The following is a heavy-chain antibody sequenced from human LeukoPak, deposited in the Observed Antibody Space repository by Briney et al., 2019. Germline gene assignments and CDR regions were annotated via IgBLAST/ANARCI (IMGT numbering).Heavy chain of an antibody. V-gene: IGHV3-30*18. CDR2: ISYDGSNK. J-gene: IGHJ4*02. CDR3: AKVRGYYFDY. CDR1: GFTFSSYG. Sequence: GGSLRLSCAASGFTFSSYGMHWVRQAPGKWLEWVAVISYDGSNKYYADSVKGRFTISRDNSKNTLYLQMNSLRAEDTAVYYCAKVRGYYFDYWGQGTLVTVSS.